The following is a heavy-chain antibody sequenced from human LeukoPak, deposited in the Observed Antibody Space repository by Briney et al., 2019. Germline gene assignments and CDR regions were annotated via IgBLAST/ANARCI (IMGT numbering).Heavy chain of an antibody. D-gene: IGHD2-8*02. V-gene: IGHV4-59*01. J-gene: IGHJ4*02. CDR3: ARGAGGKTDY. Sequence: SETLSLTCTVSGGSISSYYWSWIRQPPGKGLEWIGYSYYSGNTNYNPSLKSRVTISVDTSKNQFSLKLSSVTAADTAVYYCARGAGGKTDYWGQGTLVTVSS. CDR2: SYYSGNT. CDR1: GGSISSYY.